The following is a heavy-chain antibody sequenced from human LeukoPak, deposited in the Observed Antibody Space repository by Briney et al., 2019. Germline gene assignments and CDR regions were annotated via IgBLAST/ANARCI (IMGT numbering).Heavy chain of an antibody. J-gene: IGHJ4*02. CDR3: ARGRTAMDGNYFDY. CDR1: GGSISSSTYY. V-gene: IGHV4-39*01. Sequence: SETLSLTCTVSGGSISSSTYYWGWIRQPPGKGLEWIGSIYYSGSTYYNSSLKSRLTISVDTSKNQFSLKLSSVTAADTAVYYCARGRTAMDGNYFDYWGQGTLVTVSS. D-gene: IGHD5-18*01. CDR2: IYYSGST.